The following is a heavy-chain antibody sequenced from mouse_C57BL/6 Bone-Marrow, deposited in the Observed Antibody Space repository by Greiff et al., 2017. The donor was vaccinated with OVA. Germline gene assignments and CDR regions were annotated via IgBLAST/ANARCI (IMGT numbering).Heavy chain of an antibody. V-gene: IGHV1-80*01. Sequence: VQLQESGAELVKPGASVKISCKASGYAFSSYWMNWVKQRPGKGLEWIGQIYPGDGDTNYNGKFKGKATLTADKSSSTAYMQLSSLTSEDSAVYFCASIYDGYYPFAYWGQGTLVTVSA. CDR3: ASIYDGYYPFAY. CDR1: GYAFSSYW. CDR2: IYPGDGDT. D-gene: IGHD2-3*01. J-gene: IGHJ3*01.